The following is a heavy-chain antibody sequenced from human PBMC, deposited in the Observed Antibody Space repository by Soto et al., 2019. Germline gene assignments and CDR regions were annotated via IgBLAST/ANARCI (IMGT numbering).Heavy chain of an antibody. CDR2: IDHSGNT. CDR3: ARSLGTTWSFDP. V-gene: IGHV4-4*02. D-gene: IGHD6-13*01. J-gene: IGHJ5*02. CDR1: VGSIRSRDC. Sequence: LXLTCAVSVGSIRSRDCWNWVRQPPGMGLEWIGEIDHSGNTNYNPSLKSRVTISVDKSKTQFSLKLNSVTAADTAVYYCARSLGTTWSFDPWGQGTLVTVSS.